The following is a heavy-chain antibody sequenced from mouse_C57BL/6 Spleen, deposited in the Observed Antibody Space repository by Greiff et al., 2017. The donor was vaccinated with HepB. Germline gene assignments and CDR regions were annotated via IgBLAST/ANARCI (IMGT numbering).Heavy chain of an antibody. CDR3: ARMDFFITTVVATNY. V-gene: IGHV1-50*01. D-gene: IGHD1-1*01. J-gene: IGHJ2*01. Sequence: KQSCKASGYTFTSYWMQWVKQRPGQGLEWIGEIDPSDSYTNYNQKFKGKATLTVDTSSSTAYMQLSSLTSEDSAVYYCARMDFFITTVVATNYWGQGTTLTVSS. CDR2: IDPSDSYT. CDR1: GYTFTSYW.